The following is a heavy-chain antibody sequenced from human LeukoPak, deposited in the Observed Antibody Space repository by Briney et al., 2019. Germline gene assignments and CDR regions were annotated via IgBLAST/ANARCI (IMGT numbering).Heavy chain of an antibody. CDR3: AITHSYSLGAFDI. D-gene: IGHD4-11*01. Sequence: GGSLRLSCEASGITLSNAWMTWVRQAPGNGLEWVANINQDGSEKYFVASVKGRFTISRDNRKNSVYLQMNSLRAEDTAVYYCAITHSYSLGAFDIWGQGTMVTVSS. J-gene: IGHJ3*02. CDR2: INQDGSEK. CDR1: GITLSNAW. V-gene: IGHV3-7*01.